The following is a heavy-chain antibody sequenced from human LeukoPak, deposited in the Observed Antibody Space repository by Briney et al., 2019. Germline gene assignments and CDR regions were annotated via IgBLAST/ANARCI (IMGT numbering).Heavy chain of an antibody. CDR3: ARGRFQLWPHYYFDY. D-gene: IGHD5-18*01. Sequence: PSETLSLTCTVSGGSISAYYWTWIRQPPGKGLEWIGDINYSGSTNYNPSLKSRVTISVDTSKNQFSLKLSSVTAADTAVYYCARGRFQLWPHYYFDYWGQGTLVTVSS. V-gene: IGHV4-59*01. CDR1: GGSISAYY. CDR2: INYSGST. J-gene: IGHJ4*02.